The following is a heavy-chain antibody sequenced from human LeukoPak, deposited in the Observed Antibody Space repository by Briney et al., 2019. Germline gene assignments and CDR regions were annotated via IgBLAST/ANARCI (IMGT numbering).Heavy chain of an antibody. Sequence: GGSLRLSCAASGFTFRSFSMNWVRQVPGKGLEWVSYISSSYSTIYYADSVKGRFTISRDNAKNSLYLQMNSLRDDDTAVYYCARMSGSFLLDYWCQGTLVTVSS. V-gene: IGHV3-48*02. D-gene: IGHD1-26*01. CDR1: GFTFRSFS. CDR2: ISSSYSTI. CDR3: ARMSGSFLLDY. J-gene: IGHJ4*02.